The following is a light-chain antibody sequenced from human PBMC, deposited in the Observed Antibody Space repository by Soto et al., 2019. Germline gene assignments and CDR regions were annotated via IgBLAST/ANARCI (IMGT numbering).Light chain of an antibody. J-gene: IGKJ4*01. CDR1: QDINSY. CDR3: QQYNIYPIT. Sequence: DVQMTQSPSSLSAYVGDRVTITCRASQDINSYLAWYQQKPGNAPKSLIYAASSLQTGVPSRFSGSASGTDFTLTISNLQPEDSATYYCQQYNIYPITFGGGTKVEIK. V-gene: IGKV1D-16*01. CDR2: AAS.